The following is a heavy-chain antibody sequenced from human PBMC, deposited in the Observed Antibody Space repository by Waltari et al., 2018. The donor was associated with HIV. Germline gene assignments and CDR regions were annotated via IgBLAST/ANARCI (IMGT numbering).Heavy chain of an antibody. V-gene: IGHV4-4*02. D-gene: IGHD6-19*01. CDR3: VKEGGAVAGRFDY. CDR2: IFHSGGT. Sequence: QVQLQESGPGLVKPSGTLSLTCDVSGGSISSPSWWVWIRKSPERGLEWIGEIFHSGGTNYNPALKSRVIISGDKSRNHFTLKLSSVTAADTAVYYCVKEGGAVAGRFDYWGQGTLVTVSS. CDR1: GGSISSPSW. J-gene: IGHJ4*02.